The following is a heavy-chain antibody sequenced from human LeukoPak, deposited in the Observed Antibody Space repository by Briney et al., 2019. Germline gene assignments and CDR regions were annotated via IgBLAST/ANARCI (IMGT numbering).Heavy chain of an antibody. V-gene: IGHV3-53*01. Sequence: GGSLRLSCAASGLTVRNNYMSWVRQAPGKGLEWVSVVYSDGSTYYEDYVKGRFTISRDTSKNTLSLQMNSLRVEDTAVYYCAREKGRGVISPYYDYWGQGTLVTVS. CDR2: VYSDGST. D-gene: IGHD3-10*01. CDR1: GLTVRNNY. CDR3: AREKGRGVISPYYDY. J-gene: IGHJ4*02.